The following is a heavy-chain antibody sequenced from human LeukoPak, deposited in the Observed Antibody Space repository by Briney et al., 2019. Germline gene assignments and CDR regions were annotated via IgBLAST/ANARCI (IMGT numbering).Heavy chain of an antibody. CDR2: INPNSGGT. J-gene: IGHJ4*02. D-gene: IGHD2-15*01. V-gene: IGHV1-2*02. Sequence: ASVKVSCKASGYTFTGYYMHWVRRAPGQGLEWMGWINPNSGGTNYAQKFQGRVTMTRDTSISTAYMELSRLRSDDTAVYYCARGVVVVAATQLAFDYWGQGTLVTVSS. CDR3: ARGVVVVAATQLAFDY. CDR1: GYTFTGYY.